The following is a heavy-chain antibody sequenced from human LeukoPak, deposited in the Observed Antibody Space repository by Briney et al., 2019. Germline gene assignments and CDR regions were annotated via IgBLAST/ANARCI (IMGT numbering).Heavy chain of an antibody. CDR2: ISYDGSNK. Sequence: PGGSLRLSCAASGFIFSSYAMHWVRQAPGKGLEWVAVISYDGSNKYYADSVKGRFTISRDNSKNTLYLQMNSLRAEDTAVYYCARDLGYGDYVGYFDYWGQGTLVTVSS. J-gene: IGHJ4*02. V-gene: IGHV3-30-3*01. CDR1: GFIFSSYA. CDR3: ARDLGYGDYVGYFDY. D-gene: IGHD4-17*01.